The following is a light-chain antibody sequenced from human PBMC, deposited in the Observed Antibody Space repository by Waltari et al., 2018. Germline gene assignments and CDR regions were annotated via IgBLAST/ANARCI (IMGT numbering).Light chain of an antibody. Sequence: SYELTQPPSVSVSPGQTVTIPCSGINLGNNYACWYQQKPGHSPVLVIYQDNKRPSGIPDRFTGSNSGNTATLTISGTQAMDEADYYCQAWDGTTAYVFGTGTKVTVL. CDR2: QDN. V-gene: IGLV3-1*01. CDR1: NLGNNY. CDR3: QAWDGTTAYV. J-gene: IGLJ1*01.